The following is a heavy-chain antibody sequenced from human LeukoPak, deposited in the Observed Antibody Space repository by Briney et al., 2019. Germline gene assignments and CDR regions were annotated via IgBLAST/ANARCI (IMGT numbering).Heavy chain of an antibody. Sequence: SQTLSPTCTVSGGSIGSGGYYWSWIRQHPGKGLEWIGYIYYSGSTYYNPSLKSRVTISVDTSKNQFSLKLSSVTAADTAVYYCARSSRGLLDYWGQGTLVTVSS. J-gene: IGHJ4*02. CDR3: ARSSRGLLDY. CDR1: GGSIGSGGYY. CDR2: IYYSGST. V-gene: IGHV4-31*03. D-gene: IGHD3-10*01.